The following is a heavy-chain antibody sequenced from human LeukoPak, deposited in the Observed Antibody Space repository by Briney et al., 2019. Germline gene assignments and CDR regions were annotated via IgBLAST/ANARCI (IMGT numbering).Heavy chain of an antibody. CDR3: ARRRFYDSTGYLD. D-gene: IGHD3-22*01. V-gene: IGHV4-39*01. CDR1: GGSISSSSYY. CDR2: IYYSGRA. J-gene: IGHJ1*01. Sequence: SETLSLTCSVSGGSISSSSYYWGWIRQPPGKGLEWIGEIYYSGRAYYNSSLKSRLTISVDTSWNQFSLTLSSVTAADTGVYYCARRRFYDSTGYLDWGQGTLVSVST.